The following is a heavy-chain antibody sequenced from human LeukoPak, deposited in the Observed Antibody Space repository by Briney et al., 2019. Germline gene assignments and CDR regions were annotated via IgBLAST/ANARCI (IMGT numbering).Heavy chain of an antibody. CDR3: AKVLSDEYYYDSSGYYPDY. Sequence: PGGSLRLSCAASGFTLSSYAMSWVRQAPGKGLEWVSAISGSGGSTYYADSVKGRFTISRDNSKNTLYLQMNSLRAEDTAVYYCAKVLSDEYYYDSSGYYPDYWGQGTLVTVSS. CDR2: ISGSGGST. V-gene: IGHV3-23*01. J-gene: IGHJ4*02. CDR1: GFTLSSYA. D-gene: IGHD3-22*01.